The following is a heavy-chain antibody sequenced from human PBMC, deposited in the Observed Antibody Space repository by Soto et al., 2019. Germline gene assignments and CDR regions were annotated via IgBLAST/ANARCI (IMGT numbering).Heavy chain of an antibody. CDR2: IIPIFGTA. CDR3: TREASRDSSARGWFDP. D-gene: IGHD6-13*01. J-gene: IGHJ5*02. Sequence: SVKVSCKASGGTFSSYAISWVRQAPGQGLEWMGGIIPIFGTANYAQKFQGRVTITADESTSTAYMELSSLRSEDTAVYYCTREASRDSSARGWFDPWGPGTLVTVSS. V-gene: IGHV1-69*13. CDR1: GGTFSSYA.